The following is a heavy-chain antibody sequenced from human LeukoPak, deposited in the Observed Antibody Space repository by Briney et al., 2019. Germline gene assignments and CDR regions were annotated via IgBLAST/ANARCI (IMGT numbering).Heavy chain of an antibody. Sequence: GASVKVSCKTSGFTFTTYTMHWVRQAPGQRLEWMGWINAANGNTQYSQKFQGRVTITRDTFASTAYMELSSLRSEDTAVYYCARGAPIRVAVAATLDPWGQGTLVTVPS. D-gene: IGHD6-19*01. V-gene: IGHV1-3*01. CDR3: ARGAPIRVAVAATLDP. CDR2: INAANGNT. J-gene: IGHJ5*02. CDR1: GFTFTTYT.